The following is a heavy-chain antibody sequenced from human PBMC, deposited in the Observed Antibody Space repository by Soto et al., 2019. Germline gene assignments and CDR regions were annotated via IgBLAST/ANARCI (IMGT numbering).Heavy chain of an antibody. V-gene: IGHV3-33*01. J-gene: IGHJ3*02. Sequence: GSLRLSCAASGFTFSSYGMHWVRQAPGKGLEWVAVIWYDGSNKYYADSVKGRFTISRDNSKNTLYLQMNSLRAEDTAVYYCARDRASWQYDAFDIWGQGTMVTVSS. CDR1: GFTFSSYG. CDR3: ARDRASWQYDAFDI. D-gene: IGHD1-26*01. CDR2: IWYDGSNK.